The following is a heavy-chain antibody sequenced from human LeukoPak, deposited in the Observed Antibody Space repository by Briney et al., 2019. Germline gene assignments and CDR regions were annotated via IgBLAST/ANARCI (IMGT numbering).Heavy chain of an antibody. CDR3: ARPASGYGPFDY. J-gene: IGHJ4*02. V-gene: IGHV3-23*01. CDR1: GFTFSFYA. CDR2: ISGSVSST. D-gene: IGHD2-15*01. Sequence: GGSLRLSCAASGFTFSFYAMSWVRQAPGKGLEWVSVISGSVSSTNYADSVKGRFTISRDNSKNTLYLQMNSLRAEDTAVYYCARPASGYGPFDYWGQGTLVTVSS.